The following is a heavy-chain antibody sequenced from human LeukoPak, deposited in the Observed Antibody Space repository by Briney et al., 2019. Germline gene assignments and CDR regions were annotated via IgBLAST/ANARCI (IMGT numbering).Heavy chain of an antibody. V-gene: IGHV4-34*01. CDR1: GGSFSGYY. J-gene: IGHJ4*02. D-gene: IGHD3-22*01. Sequence: PSETLSLTCAVYGGSFSGYYWSWIRHPPGKGLEGIGEINHSGSTNYNPSLKSRVTISVDTSKNQFSLKLSSVTAADTAVYYCARGGYYDSSGYYFDYWGQGTLVTVSS. CDR2: INHSGST. CDR3: ARGGYYDSSGYYFDY.